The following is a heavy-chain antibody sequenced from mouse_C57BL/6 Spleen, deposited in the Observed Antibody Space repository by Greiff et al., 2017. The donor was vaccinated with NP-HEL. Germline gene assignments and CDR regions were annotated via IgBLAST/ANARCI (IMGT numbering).Heavy chain of an antibody. J-gene: IGHJ4*01. CDR3: ARDGYYEDYAMDY. Sequence: VQVVESGPELVKPGASVKISCKASGYAFSSSWMNWVKQRPGKGLEWIGRIYPGDGDTNYNGKFKGKATLTADKSSSTAYMQLSSLTSEDSAVYFCARDGYYEDYAMDYWGQGTSVTVSS. CDR1: GYAFSSSW. V-gene: IGHV1-82*01. CDR2: IYPGDGDT. D-gene: IGHD2-3*01.